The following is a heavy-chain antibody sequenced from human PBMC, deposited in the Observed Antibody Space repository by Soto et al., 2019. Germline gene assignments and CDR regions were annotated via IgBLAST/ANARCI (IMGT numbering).Heavy chain of an antibody. CDR2: IYYSGST. D-gene: IGHD3-22*01. J-gene: IGHJ3*02. CDR1: GGSISSGGYY. CDR3: ATFYDSSGYYYVGAFDI. V-gene: IGHV4-31*03. Sequence: SETLSLTCTVSGGSISSGGYYWSWIRQHPGKGLEWIGYIYYSGSTYYNPSLKSRVTISVDTSKNQFSLKLSSVTAADTAVYYCATFYDSSGYYYVGAFDIWGQGTMVTVSS.